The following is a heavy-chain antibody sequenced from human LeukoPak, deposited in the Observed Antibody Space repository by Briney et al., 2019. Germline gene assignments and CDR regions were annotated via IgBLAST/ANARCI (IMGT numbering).Heavy chain of an antibody. V-gene: IGHV3-48*04. CDR2: ISSSGSTI. D-gene: IGHD3-3*01. CDR1: GFTFSSYA. J-gene: IGHJ6*02. CDR3: ARDGFWSDYYYYGMDV. Sequence: GGSLRLSCAASGFTFSSYAMSWVRQAPGTGLEWVSYISSSGSTIYYADSVKGRFTISRDNAKNSLYLQMNSLRAEDTAVYYCARDGFWSDYYYYGMDVWGQGTTVTVSS.